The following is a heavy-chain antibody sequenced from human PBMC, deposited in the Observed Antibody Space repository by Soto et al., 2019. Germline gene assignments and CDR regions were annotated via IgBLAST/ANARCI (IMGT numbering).Heavy chain of an antibody. V-gene: IGHV4-34*01. Sequence: QVQLQQWGAGLLKPSETLSLTCAVYGGSFSGYYWSWIRQPPGKGLEWFGEINHSGSTNYNPSLKSRVTISVDTSKNQFSLKLSSVTAADTAVYYCARAPQRITIFGVVRAYYFDYWGQGTLVTVSS. CDR1: GGSFSGYY. D-gene: IGHD3-3*01. CDR2: INHSGST. J-gene: IGHJ4*02. CDR3: ARAPQRITIFGVVRAYYFDY.